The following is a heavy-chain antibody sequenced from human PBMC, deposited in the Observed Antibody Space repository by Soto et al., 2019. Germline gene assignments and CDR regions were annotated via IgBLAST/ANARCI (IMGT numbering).Heavy chain of an antibody. CDR2: ISPGSRYP. D-gene: IGHD2-15*01. CDR1: GFTFGDSY. V-gene: IGHV3-11*06. Sequence: GGSLRLSCAGSGFTFGDSYMSWIRQAPGKGLEWLSYISPGSRYPAYADSVKGRFTISRDNAKRSLYLQMMSLTAEDTAIYCCVGGGGGGLFDPWGQGTMVTVSS. J-gene: IGHJ5*02. CDR3: VGGGGGGLFDP.